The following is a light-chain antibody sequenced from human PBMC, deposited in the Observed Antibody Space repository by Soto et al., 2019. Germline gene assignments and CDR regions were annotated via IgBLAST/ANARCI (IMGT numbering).Light chain of an antibody. V-gene: IGKV3-15*01. J-gene: IGKJ4*01. CDR2: ATS. Sequence: EIVLTQSPATLSVSPGERATLSCRASQSVGNNFAWYQQKPGQAPRLLIFATSTRATGVPARFSGSGSGTEFTLTISSLQSEDFAVYYCQRYGDWPITFGGGAKVEIE. CDR1: QSVGNN. CDR3: QRYGDWPIT.